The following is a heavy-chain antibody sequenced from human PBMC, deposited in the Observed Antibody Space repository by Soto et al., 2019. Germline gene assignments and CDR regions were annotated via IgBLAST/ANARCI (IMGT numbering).Heavy chain of an antibody. CDR2: VYYTGRT. CDR1: GGSISSHY. D-gene: IGHD2-8*01. V-gene: IGHV4-59*11. J-gene: IGHJ5*02. CDR3: ARDYASVFDP. Sequence: PSETLSLTCTVSGGSISSHYWTWIRQPPGKGLEWLGYVYYTGRTNYNPSVHSRITISVDTSKNQFSLKLTSVTAADTAVYYCARDYASVFDPWGQGTLVTVSS.